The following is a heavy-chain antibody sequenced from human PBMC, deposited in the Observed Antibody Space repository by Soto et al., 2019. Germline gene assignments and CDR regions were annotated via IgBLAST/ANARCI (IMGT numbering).Heavy chain of an antibody. D-gene: IGHD3-10*01. J-gene: IGHJ3*02. CDR2: IYPGDSDT. V-gene: IGHV5-51*01. CDR1: GYSFTSYW. Sequence: GESLKISCKGSGYSFTSYWIGWVRQMPGKGLEWMGIIYPGDSDTRYSPSFQGQVTISADKSISTAYLPRSSLKASETAMYYCAIYYYGSGSYYTDDAFDIWGQGTMVTVSS. CDR3: AIYYYGSGSYYTDDAFDI.